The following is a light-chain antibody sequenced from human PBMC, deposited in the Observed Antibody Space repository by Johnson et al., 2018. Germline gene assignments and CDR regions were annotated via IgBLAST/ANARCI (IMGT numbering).Light chain of an antibody. CDR3: GTWDSSLSAGNV. Sequence: VLTQPPSVSAAPGQKVTISCSGSSSNIGNNYVSWYQQLPGTAPKLLIYENNKRPSGIPDRFSGSKSVTSATLGITGLPTGDEADYYCGTWDSSLSAGNVFGTGTKVTVL. J-gene: IGLJ1*01. V-gene: IGLV1-51*02. CDR2: ENN. CDR1: SSNIGNNY.